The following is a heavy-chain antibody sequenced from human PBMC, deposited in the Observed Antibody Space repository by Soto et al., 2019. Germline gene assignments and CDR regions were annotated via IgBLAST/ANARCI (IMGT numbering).Heavy chain of an antibody. CDR2: ISYDGSNK. V-gene: IGHV3-30*18. CDR3: ANQSDILTGYPIDY. D-gene: IGHD3-9*01. CDR1: GFTFSSYG. J-gene: IGHJ4*02. Sequence: QVQLVESGGGVVQPGRSLRLSCAASGFTFSSYGMHWVRQAPGKGLEWVAVISYDGSNKYYADSVKGRFTISRDNSKNTLYLQMNSLRAEDTAVYYCANQSDILTGYPIDYWGQGTLVTVSS.